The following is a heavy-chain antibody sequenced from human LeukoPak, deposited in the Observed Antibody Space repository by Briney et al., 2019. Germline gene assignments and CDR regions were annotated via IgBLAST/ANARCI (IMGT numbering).Heavy chain of an antibody. Sequence: GGSLRLSCAASGFTFSTYGMNWVRQAPGKGLEWVSAISTGGGNTYYADSVKGRFTISRDNSKNTLFLEMNSLRAEDTAVYYCAKEYSVRNQFDYWGQGTLVAVSS. CDR2: ISTGGGNT. CDR3: AKEYSVRNQFDY. V-gene: IGHV3-23*01. CDR1: GFTFSTYG. J-gene: IGHJ4*02. D-gene: IGHD1-14*01.